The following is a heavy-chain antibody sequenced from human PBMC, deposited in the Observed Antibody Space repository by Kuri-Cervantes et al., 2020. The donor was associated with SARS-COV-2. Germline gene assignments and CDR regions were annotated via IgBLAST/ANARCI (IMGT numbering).Heavy chain of an antibody. CDR2: ISSSGSTI. CDR1: GFTFSSYE. V-gene: IGHV3-48*03. D-gene: IGHD3-16*02. Sequence: GGSLRLSCAASGFTFSSYEMNWVRQAPGKGLEWVSYISSSGSTIYYADSVKGRFTISRDNAKNSLYLQMNSLRAEDTAVYYCAKPLDVWGSYRYTKWGQGTLVTVSS. CDR3: AKPLDVWGSYRYTK. J-gene: IGHJ4*02.